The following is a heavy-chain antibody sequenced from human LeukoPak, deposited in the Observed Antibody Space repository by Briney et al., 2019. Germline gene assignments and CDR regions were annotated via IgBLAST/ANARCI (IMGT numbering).Heavy chain of an antibody. CDR1: GFTFSDYY. Sequence: KSGGSLRLSCAASGFTFSDYYMSWIRQAPGKGLEWGLYISSSSSYTNYAHSVKGRFTISRDNAKNSLYLQMNSLRAEDTAVYYCARLLPPIVATSHWFDPWGQGTLVTASS. CDR2: ISSSSSYT. J-gene: IGHJ5*02. V-gene: IGHV3-11*06. D-gene: IGHD5-12*01. CDR3: ARLLPPIVATSHWFDP.